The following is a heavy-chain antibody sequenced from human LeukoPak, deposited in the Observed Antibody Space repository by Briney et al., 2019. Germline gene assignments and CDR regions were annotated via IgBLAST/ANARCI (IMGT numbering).Heavy chain of an antibody. CDR1: GFSVLDHF. Sequence: GGSLRLSCVASGFSVLDHFMTWVRHTPGKGLEWVSVIYNDGRTKYAESVKGRFTMSRDSSKNMVSLQMNSLRAEDSAVYYCAGPSYFGDYWGQGTLVTVSS. CDR3: AGPSYFGDY. V-gene: IGHV3-66*01. J-gene: IGHJ4*02. CDR2: IYNDGRT. D-gene: IGHD3-10*01.